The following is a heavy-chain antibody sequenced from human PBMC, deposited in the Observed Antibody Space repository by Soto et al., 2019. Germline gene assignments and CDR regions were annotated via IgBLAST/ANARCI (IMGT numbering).Heavy chain of an antibody. V-gene: IGHV4-59*01. CDR1: GGSISSYY. CDR2: IYYSGST. Sequence: SETLSLTCTVSGGSISSYYWSRIRQPPGKGLEWIGYIYYSGSTNYNPSLESRVTISVDTSKNQFSLKLSSVTAADTAVYYCARDARRDGYFSYYYGMDVWGQGTTVTVSS. D-gene: IGHD5-12*01. CDR3: ARDARRDGYFSYYYGMDV. J-gene: IGHJ6*02.